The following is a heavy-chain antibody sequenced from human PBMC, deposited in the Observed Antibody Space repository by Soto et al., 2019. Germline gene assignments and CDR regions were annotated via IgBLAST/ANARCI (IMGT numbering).Heavy chain of an antibody. CDR1: GFTFDDYA. Sequence: GGSLRLSCAASGFTFDDYAMHWVRQVPGKGLEWVSGINWNSGSIGYGDSVKGRFAVSRDNAKNSLHLQMNSLSAEDTAFYYCVKDESINWYSGHFRHWGQGTLVTVSS. J-gene: IGHJ1*01. D-gene: IGHD6-13*01. CDR2: INWNSGSI. V-gene: IGHV3-9*01. CDR3: VKDESINWYSGHFRH.